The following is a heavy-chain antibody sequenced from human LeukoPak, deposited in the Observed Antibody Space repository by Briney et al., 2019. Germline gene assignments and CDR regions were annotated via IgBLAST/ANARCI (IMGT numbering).Heavy chain of an antibody. V-gene: IGHV3-48*01. CDR1: GFTFSSYS. D-gene: IGHD2-2*02. Sequence: GGSLRLSCAASGFTFSSYSMNWVRQAPGKGLEWVSYISSSSSTIYYADSVKGRFTISRDNAKNSLYPQMNSLRAEDTAVYYCAANDCSSTSCYSFWFDPWGQGTLVTVS. CDR2: ISSSSSTI. CDR3: AANDCSSTSCYSFWFDP. J-gene: IGHJ5*02.